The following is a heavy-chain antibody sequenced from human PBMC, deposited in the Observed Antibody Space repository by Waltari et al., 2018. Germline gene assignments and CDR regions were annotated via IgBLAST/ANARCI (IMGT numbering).Heavy chain of an antibody. CDR2: IIPSFGTA. V-gene: IGHV1-69*13. Sequence: QVQLVQSGAAVKKPGSSVKVSCKASGGTFSSYALSWARQAPGHGLEWMGGIIPSFGTANYAQKFQGRVTITADESTSTAYMGLSSLRSEDTAVYYCARDRGIHGSGSYSPLNYYYFDYWGQGTLVTVSS. CDR1: GGTFSSYA. CDR3: ARDRGIHGSGSYSPLNYYYFDY. D-gene: IGHD3-10*01. J-gene: IGHJ4*02.